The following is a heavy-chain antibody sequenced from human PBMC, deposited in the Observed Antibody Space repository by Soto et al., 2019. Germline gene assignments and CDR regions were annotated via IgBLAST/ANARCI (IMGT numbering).Heavy chain of an antibody. D-gene: IGHD1-7*01. CDR3: ARGSNRYNWNYRHADAYDI. CDR1: GYTFTSYD. CDR2: MNPNSGNT. J-gene: IGHJ3*02. Sequence: ASVKVSCKASGYTFTSYDINWVRQATGQGLEWMGWMNPNSGNTGYAQKFQGRVTMTRNTSISTAYTELSSLRSEDTAVYYCARGSNRYNWNYRHADAYDIWGQGTMVTVSS. V-gene: IGHV1-8*01.